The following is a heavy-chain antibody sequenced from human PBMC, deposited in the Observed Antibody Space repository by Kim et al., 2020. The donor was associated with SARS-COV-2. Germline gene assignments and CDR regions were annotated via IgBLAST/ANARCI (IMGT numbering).Heavy chain of an antibody. V-gene: IGHV1-69*13. CDR3: ARDGPPHGDYYYGMDV. CDR2: IIPIFGTA. J-gene: IGHJ6*02. Sequence: SVKVSCKASGGTFSSYAISWVRQAPGQGLEWMGGIIPIFGTANYAQKFQGRVTITADESTSTAYMELSSLRSEDTAVYYCARDGPPHGDYYYGMDVWGQGTTVTVSS. CDR1: GGTFSSYA. D-gene: IGHD3-16*01.